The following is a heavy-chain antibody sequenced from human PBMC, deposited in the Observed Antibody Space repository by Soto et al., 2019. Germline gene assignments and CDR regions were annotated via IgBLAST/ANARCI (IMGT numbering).Heavy chain of an antibody. J-gene: IGHJ5*02. CDR2: ISASAGNT. D-gene: IGHD3-3*01. CDR1: GFTFSSYA. Sequence: GGSLRLSCAASGFTFSSYAMHWVRQAPGKGLEWISAISASAGNTYYAASVKGRFTLSRDNSKNMLSLQMNSLRVDDTAIYYWAKSPPSDFWGGSQPGGQGTRVT. V-gene: IGHV3-23*01. CDR3: AKSPPSDFWGGSQP.